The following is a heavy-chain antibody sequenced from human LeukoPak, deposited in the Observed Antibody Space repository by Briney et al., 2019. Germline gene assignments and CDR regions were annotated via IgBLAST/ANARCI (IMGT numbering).Heavy chain of an antibody. D-gene: IGHD6-13*01. CDR2: IRYDGSNK. J-gene: IGHJ3*02. Sequence: GGSLRLSCAASGFTFSSYGMHWVRQAPGKGLEWVAFIRYDGSNKYYADSVKGRFTISRDNSKNTLYLQMNSLRAEDTAVYYCAKDVYSSSPYAFDIWGQGTMVTVSS. CDR1: GFTFSSYG. CDR3: AKDVYSSSPYAFDI. V-gene: IGHV3-30*02.